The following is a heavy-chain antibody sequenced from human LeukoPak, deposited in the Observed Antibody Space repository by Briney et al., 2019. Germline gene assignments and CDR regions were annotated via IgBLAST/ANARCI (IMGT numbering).Heavy chain of an antibody. D-gene: IGHD3-22*01. Sequence: ASVKVSCKVSGYTLTELSMHWVRQAPGKGLEWMGGFDPEDGETIYAQKFQGRVTMAEDTSPDTAYMELSSLRSEDTAVYYCATVLNRYDSSGYNFDYWGQGTLVTVSS. J-gene: IGHJ4*02. V-gene: IGHV1-24*01. CDR1: GYTLTELS. CDR2: FDPEDGET. CDR3: ATVLNRYDSSGYNFDY.